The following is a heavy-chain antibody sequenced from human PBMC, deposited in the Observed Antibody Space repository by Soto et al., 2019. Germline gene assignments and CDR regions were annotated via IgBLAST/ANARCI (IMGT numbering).Heavy chain of an antibody. CDR2: ISHSGNT. Sequence: QVQLQESGPGLVKPSGTLSLTCAVSGGSISRSNWWSWVRQPPGKGLEWIGDISHSGNTNYNPSLKSRVTISGDKSKNQLSLKMSSVTAADTAVYYCARGCSGGSCYPLMDVWGRGTTVTVSS. V-gene: IGHV4-4*02. D-gene: IGHD2-15*01. J-gene: IGHJ6*02. CDR1: GGSISRSNW. CDR3: ARGCSGGSCYPLMDV.